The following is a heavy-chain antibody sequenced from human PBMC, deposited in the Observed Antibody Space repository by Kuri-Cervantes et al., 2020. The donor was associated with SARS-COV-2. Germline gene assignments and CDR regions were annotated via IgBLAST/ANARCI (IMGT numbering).Heavy chain of an antibody. CDR3: AKTPGDGDYVVPWAYYYYMDV. Sequence: LSLTCAASGFTFSSYEMNWVRQAPGKGLEWVSYISSSGSTIYYADSVKGRFTISRDNAKNSLYLQMNSLRAEDTAVYYCAKTPGDGDYVVPWAYYYYMDVWGKGTTVTVSS. V-gene: IGHV3-48*03. D-gene: IGHD4-17*01. CDR1: GFTFSSYE. J-gene: IGHJ6*03. CDR2: ISSSGSTI.